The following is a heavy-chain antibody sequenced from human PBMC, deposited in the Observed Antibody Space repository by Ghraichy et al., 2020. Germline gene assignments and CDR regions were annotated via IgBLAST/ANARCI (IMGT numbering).Heavy chain of an antibody. V-gene: IGHV4-61*09. Sequence: SETLSLTCTVSGASISRGVHYWSWIRQPAGKGLEWIGNILTSGGTNYNPSLRSRVSISVDTSKNHFSLNLSSVTAADTAVYYCARDRGIAAGKTYYYYYGMDVWGQGTAVTVSS. D-gene: IGHD6-13*01. CDR2: ILTSGGT. J-gene: IGHJ6*02. CDR3: ARDRGIAAGKTYYYYYGMDV. CDR1: GASISRGVHY.